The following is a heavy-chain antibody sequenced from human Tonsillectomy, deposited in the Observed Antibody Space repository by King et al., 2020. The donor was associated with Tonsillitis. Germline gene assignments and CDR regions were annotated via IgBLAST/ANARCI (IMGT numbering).Heavy chain of an antibody. J-gene: IGHJ6*02. CDR1: GFTFSTYG. Sequence: HVQLVESGGGVVQPGRSLRLSCAASGFTFSTYGMHWVRQAPGKGLEWVAIISYDGSNKYYADSVKGRFTISRDNSKNTLYLQMNSLRAEDTAVYYCAKDGLGYCSVGTCYSYYGMDVWGQGTTVTVSS. D-gene: IGHD2-15*01. CDR3: AKDGLGYCSVGTCYSYYGMDV. CDR2: ISYDGSNK. V-gene: IGHV3-30*18.